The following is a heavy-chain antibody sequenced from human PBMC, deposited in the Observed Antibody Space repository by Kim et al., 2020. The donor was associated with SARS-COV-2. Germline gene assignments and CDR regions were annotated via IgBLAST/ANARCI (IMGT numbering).Heavy chain of an antibody. D-gene: IGHD3-16*01. J-gene: IGHJ6*02. Sequence: GTASYAPKFQSRVTITADESTSTAYMELSSLRSEDTAVYYCARGGYGMDVWGQGTTVTVSS. CDR2: GTA. CDR3: ARGGYGMDV. V-gene: IGHV1-69*01.